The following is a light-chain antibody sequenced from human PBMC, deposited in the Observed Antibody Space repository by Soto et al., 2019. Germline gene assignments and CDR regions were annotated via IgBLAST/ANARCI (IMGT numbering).Light chain of an antibody. CDR1: QSIRSW. Sequence: DLQMTQSPSTLSASVGDRFTITCRASQSIRSWLAWYQQKPGKAPKLLIYKASILEGGVPSRFSGSGSGTEFTLTISNLQPDDFASYCCQQYNTYPWTFGQGTKVDIK. CDR2: KAS. V-gene: IGKV1-5*03. CDR3: QQYNTYPWT. J-gene: IGKJ1*01.